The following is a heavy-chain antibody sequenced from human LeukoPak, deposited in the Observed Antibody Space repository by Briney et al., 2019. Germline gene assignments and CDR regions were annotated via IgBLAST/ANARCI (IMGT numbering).Heavy chain of an antibody. D-gene: IGHD6-19*01. CDR2: IYYSGST. CDR1: GGSISSYY. CDR3: ASLNSSGSLDY. J-gene: IGHJ4*02. Sequence: SETLSLTCTVSGGSISSYYWSWIRQPPGKGPEWIGYIYYSGSTNYNPSLKSRVTISVDTSKNQFSLKPSSVTAADTAVYYCASLNSSGSLDYWGQGTLVTVSS. V-gene: IGHV4-59*01.